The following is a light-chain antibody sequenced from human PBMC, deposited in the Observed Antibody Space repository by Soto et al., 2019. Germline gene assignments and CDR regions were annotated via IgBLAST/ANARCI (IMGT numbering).Light chain of an antibody. J-gene: IGKJ2*01. Sequence: EIVMTQSPATLSVSPGERATLSCRASQSISTELAWYQKKPGQPPRLLIYSASTRTAGVPARFTGSGSGSEFTLTISGLQSEDFAVYYCQQGHNWPLTFVQGTRLEI. CDR1: QSISTE. V-gene: IGKV3-15*01. CDR2: SAS. CDR3: QQGHNWPLT.